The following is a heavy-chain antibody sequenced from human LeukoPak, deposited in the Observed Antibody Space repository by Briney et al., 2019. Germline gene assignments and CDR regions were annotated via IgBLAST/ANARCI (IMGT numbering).Heavy chain of an antibody. D-gene: IGHD3-10*01. V-gene: IGHV3-7*01. Sequence: GGSLRLSCAASGFTFSSFWMSWVRQAPGKGLEWVANIKHDGSEKYYVDSVKGRFTISRDNAKNSLFLQMNSLRAEDTAVYYCATDLIHYYASGAKTWGQGTLVTVSS. CDR3: ATDLIHYYASGAKT. CDR2: IKHDGSEK. J-gene: IGHJ5*02. CDR1: GFTFSSFW.